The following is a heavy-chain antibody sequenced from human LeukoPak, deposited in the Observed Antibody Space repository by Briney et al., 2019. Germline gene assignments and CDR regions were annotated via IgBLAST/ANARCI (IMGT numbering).Heavy chain of an antibody. V-gene: IGHV4-59*01. Sequence: PSETLSLTCTVSGGSISSYYWSWIRQPPGKGLEWIGYIYNRGSTNYNPSLKSRVTIPVDTSKNQFSLKLSSVTAADTAVYYCARSSPPTYCYYYYMDVWGKGTTVTVSS. CDR3: ARSSPPTYCYYYYMDV. J-gene: IGHJ6*03. CDR2: IYNRGST. CDR1: GGSISSYY. D-gene: IGHD6-13*01.